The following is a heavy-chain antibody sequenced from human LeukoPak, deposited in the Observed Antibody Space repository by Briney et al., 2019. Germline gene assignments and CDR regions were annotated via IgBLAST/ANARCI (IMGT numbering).Heavy chain of an antibody. CDR2: ISGSGGST. J-gene: IGHJ4*02. CDR3: AKRALMGSGSYYYFDY. Sequence: GGSLRLSCAASGFTFSSYALSWVRQAPGRGLEWVSAISGSGGSTYYADSVKGRFTISRDKSKNTLYLQINSLRAEDTAVYYCAKRALMGSGSYYYFDYWGQGTLVTASS. V-gene: IGHV3-23*01. D-gene: IGHD3-10*01. CDR1: GFTFSSYA.